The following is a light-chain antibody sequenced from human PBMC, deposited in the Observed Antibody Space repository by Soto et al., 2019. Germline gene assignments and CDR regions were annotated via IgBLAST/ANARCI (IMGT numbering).Light chain of an antibody. J-gene: IGLJ1*01. CDR2: EVS. V-gene: IGLV2-8*01. CDR3: SSYAGSNNYV. Sequence: QSALTQPPSASGSPGQSVTISCTGTSSDVGGYNYVSWYQQHPGKAHKLMIYEVSRRPSGVPGRFSGSKSGNTASLTVSGLQAEDEADYYCSSYAGSNNYVFGTGTKVTVL. CDR1: SSDVGGYNY.